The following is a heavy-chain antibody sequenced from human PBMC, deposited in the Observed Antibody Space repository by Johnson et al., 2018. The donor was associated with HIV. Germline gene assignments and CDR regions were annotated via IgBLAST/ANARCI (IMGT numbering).Heavy chain of an antibody. CDR3: ARGGCSGGRWEIVSGGS. CDR2: ISYDGSNK. CDR1: GFTLSSHG. J-gene: IGHJ5*01. Sequence: QVHLVESGGGVVQPGRSLRLSCAASGFTLSSHGMHWVRQAPGKGLEWVAVISYDGSNKYYADSVKGRFTISRDNSKNTLYLQMNSLRAEDTAVYYCARGGCSGGRWEIVSGGSW. V-gene: IGHV3-30*19. D-gene: IGHD2-15*01.